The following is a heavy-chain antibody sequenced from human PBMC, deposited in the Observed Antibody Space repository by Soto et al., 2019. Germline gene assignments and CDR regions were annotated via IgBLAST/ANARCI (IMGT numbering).Heavy chain of an antibody. CDR2: ISAYNGNT. CDR3: ARESGDGDYVYYDGMDV. V-gene: IGHV1-18*01. CDR1: GYTFTSYG. D-gene: IGHD4-17*01. Sequence: ASVKVSCKVSGYTFTSYGISWVRQAPGQGLEWMGWISAYNGNTNYAQKLQGRVTMTTDTSTSTAYMELRSLRSDDTAVYYCARESGDGDYVYYDGMDVWGQGTTVTVSS. J-gene: IGHJ6*02.